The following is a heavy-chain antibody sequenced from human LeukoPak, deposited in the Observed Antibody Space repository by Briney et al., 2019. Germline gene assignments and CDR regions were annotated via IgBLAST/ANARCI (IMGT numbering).Heavy chain of an antibody. CDR3: AHTYCSSTSCYVNDY. J-gene: IGHJ4*02. V-gene: IGHV2-5*08. D-gene: IGHD2-2*01. Sequence: SGPTLVNPTQTLALTCTFSGFSLGTSGMRVSWILQPPGKALEWLALIYWDDDKRYSPSLKSRLTITKDTSKNQVVLTMTNMDPVDTATYYCAHTYCSSTSCYVNDYWGQGTLVTVSS. CDR1: GFSLGTSGMR. CDR2: IYWDDDK.